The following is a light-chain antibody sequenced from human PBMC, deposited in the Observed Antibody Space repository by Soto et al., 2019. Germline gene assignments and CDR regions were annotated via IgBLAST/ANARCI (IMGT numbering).Light chain of an antibody. Sequence: QSVLTQPPSASGTPGQRVTISCSRSDSNIGSNGVNWYQHLPGMAPKLLTHSNDHRPSGVADRFSGSKSGTSASLAISGLESGDEADYYCAAWDDILNGWVFGGGTKLTVL. CDR1: DSNIGSNG. CDR3: AAWDDILNGWV. CDR2: SND. V-gene: IGLV1-44*01. J-gene: IGLJ3*02.